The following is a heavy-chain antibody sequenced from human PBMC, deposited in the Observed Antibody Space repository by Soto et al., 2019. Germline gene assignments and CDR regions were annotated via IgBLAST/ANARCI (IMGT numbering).Heavy chain of an antibody. CDR1: GYTFTSYD. CDR3: ARGLLQPHQGVYYYYYGMDV. Sequence: ASVKVSCKASGYTFTSYDINWVRQATGQGLEWMGWMNPNSGNTGYAQKFQGRVTMTRNTSISTAYMELSSLRSEDTAVYYCARGLLQPHQGVYYYYYGMDVWGQGTTVTSP. V-gene: IGHV1-8*01. CDR2: MNPNSGNT. J-gene: IGHJ6*02. D-gene: IGHD2-15*01.